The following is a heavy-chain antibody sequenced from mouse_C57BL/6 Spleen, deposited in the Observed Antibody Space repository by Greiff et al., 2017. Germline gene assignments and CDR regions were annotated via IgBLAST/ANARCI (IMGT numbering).Heavy chain of an antibody. CDR3: AREGYYGSSYWYFDV. CDR2: IDPSDSEP. CDR1: GYTFTSYW. V-gene: IGHV1-52*01. J-gene: IGHJ1*01. D-gene: IGHD1-1*01. Sequence: VKLQQPGAELVRPGSSVKLSCKASGYTFTSYWMHWVKQRPIQGLEWIGNIDPSDSEPHYNQKFKDKATLTVDKSSSTAYMQISSLTSEDSAVYYCAREGYYGSSYWYFDVWGAGTTVTGSS.